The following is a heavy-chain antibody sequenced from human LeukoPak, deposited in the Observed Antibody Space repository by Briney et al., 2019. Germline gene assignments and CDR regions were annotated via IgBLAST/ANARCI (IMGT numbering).Heavy chain of an antibody. D-gene: IGHD3-22*01. Sequence: SETLSLTCTVSGYSIGIVSYWAWIRQPPGKGLEWIGSVYHSGSTSYNPSLKSRVTISVDTSKDHFSLKVASVTAADTAVYFCARDPDYYDPGYWGQGTLVTVSS. J-gene: IGHJ4*02. CDR2: VYHSGST. CDR1: GYSIGIVSY. V-gene: IGHV4-38-2*02. CDR3: ARDPDYYDPGY.